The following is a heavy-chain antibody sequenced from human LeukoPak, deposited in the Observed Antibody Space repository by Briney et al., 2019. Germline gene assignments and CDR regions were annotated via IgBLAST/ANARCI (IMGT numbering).Heavy chain of an antibody. CDR1: GFTFSSYA. V-gene: IGHV3-30*04. D-gene: IGHD1-14*01. CDR2: ISYDGSNK. Sequence: GGSLRLSCAASGFTFSSYAMHWVRQAPGKGLEWVAVISYDGSNKYYADSVKGRFTISRDNSKNTLYLQMNSLRAEDTAVYYCAKDLRKYLGNGGYFDYWGQGTLVTVSS. CDR3: AKDLRKYLGNGGYFDY. J-gene: IGHJ4*02.